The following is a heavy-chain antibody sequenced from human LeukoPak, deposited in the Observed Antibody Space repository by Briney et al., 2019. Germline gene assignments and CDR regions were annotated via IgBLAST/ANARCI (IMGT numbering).Heavy chain of an antibody. CDR2: IYSSGST. CDR1: GVSISSSSYY. CDR3: ARHKVFFLRPWDNFDY. Sequence: PSETLSLTCNVSGVSISSSSYYWGWIRQPPGKGLEWIGSIYSSGSTYYNPSLKSRVTISVDTSKNQFSLKLSSVTAADTAVYYCARHKVFFLRPWDNFDYWGQGTLVTVSS. V-gene: IGHV4-39*01. D-gene: IGHD1-26*01. J-gene: IGHJ4*02.